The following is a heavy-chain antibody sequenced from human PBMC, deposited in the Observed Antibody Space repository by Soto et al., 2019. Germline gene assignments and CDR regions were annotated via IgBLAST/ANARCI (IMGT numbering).Heavy chain of an antibody. CDR1: GFTFSSYA. D-gene: IGHD1-26*01. V-gene: IGHV3-30-3*01. CDR2: ISYDGSNK. Sequence: QVQLVESGGGVVQPGRSLRLSCAASGFTFSSYAMHWVRQAPGKGLEWVAVISYDGSNKYYADSVKGRFTISRDNSKNTLYLQMNSLRAEDTAVYYCAKVVGAHDAFDIWGQGTMVTVSS. J-gene: IGHJ3*02. CDR3: AKVVGAHDAFDI.